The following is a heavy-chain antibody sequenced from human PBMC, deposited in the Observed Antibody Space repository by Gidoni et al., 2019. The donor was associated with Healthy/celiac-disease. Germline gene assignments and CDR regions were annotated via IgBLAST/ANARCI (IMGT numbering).Heavy chain of an antibody. V-gene: IGHV3-7*01. Sequence: EVQLVGSGGGLVQPGGSLRLSCAASGFTFRSYWMSWVRQAPGKGLEWVANIKQDGSEKYYVDSVTGRFTISRDNAKNSLYLQMNSLRAEDTAVYYCAKVKHNSGSYYVWGQGTLVTVSS. CDR2: IKQDGSEK. CDR1: GFTFRSYW. D-gene: IGHD1-26*01. CDR3: AKVKHNSGSYYV. J-gene: IGHJ4*02.